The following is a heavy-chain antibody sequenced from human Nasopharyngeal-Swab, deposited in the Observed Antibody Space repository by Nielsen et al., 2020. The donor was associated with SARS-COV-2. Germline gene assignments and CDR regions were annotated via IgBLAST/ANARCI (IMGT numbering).Heavy chain of an antibody. D-gene: IGHD5-24*01. J-gene: IGHJ3*02. CDR3: ATPGERDGYNGGDAFDI. V-gene: IGHV3-23*01. CDR2: ISGSGGST. CDR1: GFTFSSYA. Sequence: GESLKISCAASGFTFSSYAMSWVRQAPGKGLEWVSAISGSGGSTYYADSVKGRFTISRDNSKNTLYLQMNSLRAKDTAVYYCATPGERDGYNGGDAFDIWGQGTMVTVSS.